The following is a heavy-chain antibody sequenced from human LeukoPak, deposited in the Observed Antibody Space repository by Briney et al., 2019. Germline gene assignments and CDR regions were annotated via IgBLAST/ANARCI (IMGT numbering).Heavy chain of an antibody. CDR3: ARDNPRVDAFDI. V-gene: IGHV1-18*01. Sequence: ASVKVSCKASGYTFTKYGITWVRQAPGQGLEWMGWISTYNGNTNYAQKLQGRVTMTTDTSTSTAYMELRSLRSDDTAVYYCARDNPRVDAFDIWGQGTMVTVSS. J-gene: IGHJ3*02. CDR2: ISTYNGNT. CDR1: GYTFTKYG.